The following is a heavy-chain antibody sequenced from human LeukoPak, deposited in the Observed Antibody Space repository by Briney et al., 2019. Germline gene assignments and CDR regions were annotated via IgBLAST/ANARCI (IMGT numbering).Heavy chain of an antibody. D-gene: IGHD3-10*01. J-gene: IGHJ4*02. CDR2: INHSGST. Sequence: PEILSLTCAVYGGSFSGYYWSLIRQPAGKGLEWIWEINHSGSTNYNPSVKSIVTISVDTSKTHFSLKLRSVTAADPAVYSCARGGPRLLWCGELFGYFDYWGQGTLVTVSS. V-gene: IGHV4-34*01. CDR1: GGSFSGYY. CDR3: ARGGPRLLWCGELFGYFDY.